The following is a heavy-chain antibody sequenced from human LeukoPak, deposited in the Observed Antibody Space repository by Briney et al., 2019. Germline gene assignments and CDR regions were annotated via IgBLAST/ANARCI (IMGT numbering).Heavy chain of an antibody. CDR1: GFTFSSYS. D-gene: IGHD1-26*01. V-gene: IGHV3-21*01. CDR2: ISSSSSYI. J-gene: IGHJ4*02. CDR3: AREGGMGAFDY. Sequence: GGSLRLSCAASGFTFSSYSMNWVRQAPGKGLEWVSSISSSSSYIYYADSVKGRFTISRDNAKNSLYLQMNSLRAEDTAVYYCAREGGMGAFDYWGQGTLITVSS.